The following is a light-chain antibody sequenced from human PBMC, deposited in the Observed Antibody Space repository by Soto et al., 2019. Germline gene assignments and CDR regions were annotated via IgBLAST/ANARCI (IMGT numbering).Light chain of an antibody. CDR3: QQYGDWPPA. J-gene: IGKJ4*01. Sequence: EMVMTQSPVTLSLSPGERATLSCRASQSVSSKLVWYQQKPGQAPRLLIYDASNRSTGVPARFSGSGSGTEFSLTISSLQSEDFAVYYCQQYGDWPPAFGGGTKV. CDR2: DAS. CDR1: QSVSSK. V-gene: IGKV3-15*01.